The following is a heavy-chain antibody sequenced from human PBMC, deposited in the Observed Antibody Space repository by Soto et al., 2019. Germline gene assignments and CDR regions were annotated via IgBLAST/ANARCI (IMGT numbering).Heavy chain of an antibody. CDR1: GYTFTSYG. D-gene: IGHD2-2*01. V-gene: IGHV1-18*04. CDR3: ASASCSSTSCCSPDYYYYGMDV. Sequence: SVKVSCKASGYTFTSYGISWVRQAPGQGLEGMGWISAYNGNTNYAQKLQGRVTMTTDTSTCTAYMERRSLRSDDAAVYYCASASCSSTSCCSPDYYYYGMDVWGQGTTVTVSS. J-gene: IGHJ6*02. CDR2: ISAYNGNT.